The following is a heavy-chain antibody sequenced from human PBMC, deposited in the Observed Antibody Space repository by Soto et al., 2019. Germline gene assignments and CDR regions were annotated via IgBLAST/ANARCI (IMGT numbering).Heavy chain of an antibody. CDR1: GGSISSGGYY. CDR3: ARTPLL. CDR2: IYFSGST. V-gene: IGHV4-31*03. D-gene: IGHD1-26*01. Sequence: QVQLQESGPGLVKPSQTLSLTCTVSGGSISSGGYYWSWIRQHPGKGLEWIGYIYFSGSTYYNYYNPSLKSRVTISVDTSKNQFSLKLSSVTAAHTAVYYCARTPLLWGQGTLVTVSS. J-gene: IGHJ4*02.